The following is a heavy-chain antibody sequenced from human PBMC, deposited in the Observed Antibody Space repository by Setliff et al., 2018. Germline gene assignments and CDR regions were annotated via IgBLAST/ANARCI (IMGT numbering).Heavy chain of an antibody. J-gene: IGHJ6*03. D-gene: IGHD1-1*01. CDR2: TKQDGSEK. V-gene: IGHV3-7*03. Sequence: PGGSLRLSCAASGFTFTNYWINWVRQAPGKGLEWVANTKQDGSEKYYADSVTGRFTISRDNAKNSVYLQMNNLRAEDTAVYYCAREGTRGYFFYYLDVWGKGTTVTVSS. CDR1: GFTFTNYW. CDR3: AREGTRGYFFYYLDV.